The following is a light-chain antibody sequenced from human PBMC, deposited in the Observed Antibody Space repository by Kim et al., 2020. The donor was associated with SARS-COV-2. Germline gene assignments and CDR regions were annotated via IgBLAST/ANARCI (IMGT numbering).Light chain of an antibody. CDR3: QKYNSATWR. V-gene: IGKV1-27*01. Sequence: DIQMTQSPSSLSASVGDRVTITCRASQGIRNYLAWYQQKPGKVPILLIYNVLALQSGVPSRFSGSGSGTDFTLTISSLRPEDVATYYCQKYNSATWRFGQGTKVDIK. J-gene: IGKJ1*01. CDR2: NVL. CDR1: QGIRNY.